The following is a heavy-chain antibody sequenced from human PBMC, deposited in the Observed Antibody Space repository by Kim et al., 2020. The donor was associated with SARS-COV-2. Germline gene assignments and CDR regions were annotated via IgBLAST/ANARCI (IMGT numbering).Heavy chain of an antibody. V-gene: IGHV3-30*04. CDR1: GFTFSSYA. CDR2: ISYDGSNK. J-gene: IGHJ4*02. Sequence: GGSLRLSCAASGFTFSSYAMHWVRQAPGKGLEWVAVISYDGSNKYYADSVKGRFTISRDNSKNTLYLQMNSLRAEDTAVYYCASAPYYDILTGYYLGPRDFDYWGQGTLVTVSS. CDR3: ASAPYYDILTGYYLGPRDFDY. D-gene: IGHD3-9*01.